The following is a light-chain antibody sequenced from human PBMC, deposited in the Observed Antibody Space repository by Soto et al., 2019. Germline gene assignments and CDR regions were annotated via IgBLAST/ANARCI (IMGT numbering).Light chain of an antibody. CDR1: SSNIGADYD. Sequence: QSVLTQPPSVSGAPGQRGSISCAGGSSNIGADYDVPWYPQHPGAAPKLLIYANKNRPSGVPDRFSGSKSGTSASLAIAGLQADDEADYFCQSYDSRLSGGVFGGGTKLTVL. CDR2: ANK. CDR3: QSYDSRLSGGV. V-gene: IGLV1-40*01. J-gene: IGLJ3*02.